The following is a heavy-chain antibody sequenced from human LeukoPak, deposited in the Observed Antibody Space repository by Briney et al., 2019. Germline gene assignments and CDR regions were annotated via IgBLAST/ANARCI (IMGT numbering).Heavy chain of an antibody. CDR3: ASLGIRRGDSYYYYGMDV. V-gene: IGHV5-10-1*01. D-gene: IGHD4-17*01. Sequence: GESLKISCKGSGHSFTSYWISWVRQMPGKGLEWMGRIDPSDSYTNYSPSFQGHVTISADKSISTAYLQWSSLKASDTAMYYCASLGIRRGDSYYYYGMDVWGQGTTVTVSS. J-gene: IGHJ6*02. CDR1: GHSFTSYW. CDR2: IDPSDSYT.